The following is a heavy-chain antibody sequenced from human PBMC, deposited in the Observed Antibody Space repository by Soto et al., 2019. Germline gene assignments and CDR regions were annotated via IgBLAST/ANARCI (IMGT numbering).Heavy chain of an antibody. CDR1: GHTYTSDY. Sequence: GPSVTVSCKGSGHTYTSDYIRRVRLAPGQGREWMGIINPSGGSTSYAQKFQGRVTMTRDTSTSTAYMELNSLRAEDTAVYYCAKTAEAVAGSVYGYWGQGPWVTVSS. CDR2: INPSGGST. D-gene: IGHD6-19*01. CDR3: AKTAEAVAGSVYGY. J-gene: IGHJ4*02. V-gene: IGHV1-46*01.